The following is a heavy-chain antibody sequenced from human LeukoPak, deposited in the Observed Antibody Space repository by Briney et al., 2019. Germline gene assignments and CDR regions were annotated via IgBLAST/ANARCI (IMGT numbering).Heavy chain of an antibody. CDR3: ARGVPPYYYGSGSLVCWFDP. J-gene: IGHJ5*02. Sequence: SETLSLTCTVSGGSISSYYWSWIRQPPGKGLEWIGYIYYSGSTNYNPSLKSRVTISVDTSKNQFSLKLSSVTAADTAVYYCARGVPPYYYGSGSLVCWFDPWGRGTLVTVSS. CDR1: GGSISSYY. CDR2: IYYSGST. V-gene: IGHV4-59*08. D-gene: IGHD3-10*01.